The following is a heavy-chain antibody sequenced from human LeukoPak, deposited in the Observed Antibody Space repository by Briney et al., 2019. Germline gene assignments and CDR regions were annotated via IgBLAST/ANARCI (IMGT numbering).Heavy chain of an antibody. V-gene: IGHV3-33*01. D-gene: IGHD3-10*01. CDR3: ARDYPWFGELLYYYYGMDV. CDR2: IWYDGSNK. CDR1: GFTFSSYG. J-gene: IGHJ6*02. Sequence: PGGSLRLSCAASGFTFSSYGMHWVRQAPGKGLEWVAVIWYDGSNKYYADSVKGRFTISRDNSKNTLYLQMNSLRAEDTAVYYCARDYPWFGELLYYYYGMDVWGQGTTVTVSS.